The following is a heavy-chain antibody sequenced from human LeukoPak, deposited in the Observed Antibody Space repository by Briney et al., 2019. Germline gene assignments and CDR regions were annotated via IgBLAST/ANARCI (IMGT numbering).Heavy chain of an antibody. Sequence: SETLSLTCAVSGGSISSSNWWSWVRQPPGKGLEWIGEIYHSGSTNYNPSLKSRVTISVDTSKNQFSLKLSSVTAADTAVYYCARGGYYDSSRFDPWGQGTLVTVSS. D-gene: IGHD3-22*01. J-gene: IGHJ5*02. V-gene: IGHV4-4*02. CDR3: ARGGYYDSSRFDP. CDR2: IYHSGST. CDR1: GGSISSSNW.